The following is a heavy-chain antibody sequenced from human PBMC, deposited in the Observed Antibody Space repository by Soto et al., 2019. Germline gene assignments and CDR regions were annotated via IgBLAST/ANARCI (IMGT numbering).Heavy chain of an antibody. CDR2: ISWNSGSI. V-gene: IGHV3-9*01. J-gene: IGHJ4*02. D-gene: IGHD2-15*01. Sequence: PGGSLRLSCAASGVPFDDYAMHWVRQAPGKGLEWVSGISWNSGSIGYADSVKGRFTISRDNAKNSLYLQMNSLRAEDTALYYCAICADCSGGSVYGGFDYWGQGTLVTVSS. CDR3: AICADCSGGSVYGGFDY. CDR1: GVPFDDYA.